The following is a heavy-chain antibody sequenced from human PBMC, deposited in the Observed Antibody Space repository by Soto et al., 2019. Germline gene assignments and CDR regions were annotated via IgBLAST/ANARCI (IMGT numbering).Heavy chain of an antibody. CDR3: ARDLPFTIFGVVTNWFDP. Sequence: ASVKVSCKASGYTFTGYYMHWVRQAPGQGLEWMGWINPNSGGTNYAQKFQGRVTMTRDTSISTAYMELSRLRSDDTAVYYCARDLPFTIFGVVTNWFDPWGQGTLVTLSS. CDR2: INPNSGGT. CDR1: GYTFTGYY. D-gene: IGHD3-3*01. J-gene: IGHJ5*02. V-gene: IGHV1-2*02.